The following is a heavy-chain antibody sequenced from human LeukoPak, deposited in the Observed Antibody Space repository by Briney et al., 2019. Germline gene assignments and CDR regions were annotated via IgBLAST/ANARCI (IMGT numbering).Heavy chain of an antibody. CDR3: ARGGVGATSFDY. V-gene: IGHV1-8*03. J-gene: IGHJ4*02. CDR2: MNPNSGNT. D-gene: IGHD1-26*01. Sequence: ASVKVSCKASGGTFSSYTINWVRQATGQGLEWMGWMNPNSGNTGYAQKFQGRVTITRNTSISTAYMELSSLRSEDTAVYYCARGGVGATSFDYWGQGTLVTVSS. CDR1: GGTFSSYT.